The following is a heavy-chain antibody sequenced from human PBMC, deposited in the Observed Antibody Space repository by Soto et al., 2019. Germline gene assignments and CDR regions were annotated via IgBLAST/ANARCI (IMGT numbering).Heavy chain of an antibody. D-gene: IGHD2-2*01. CDR3: ARSESVVQAFDAFDI. CDR1: GYSFTSYW. V-gene: IGHV5-51*01. J-gene: IGHJ3*02. CDR2: IYPGDSYT. Sequence: AESLKTCCKGSGYSFTSYWIVWVLQMPGKGLEWMGIIYPGDSYTRYSPSFQGQVTISADKSISTAYLQWSSLKASDTAMYYCARSESVVQAFDAFDIWGQGTMVTVSS.